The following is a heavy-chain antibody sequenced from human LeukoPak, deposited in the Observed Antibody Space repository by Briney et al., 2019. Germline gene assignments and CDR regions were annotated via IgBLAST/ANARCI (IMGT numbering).Heavy chain of an antibody. CDR3: ARAISTVTPDY. Sequence: ASVKVSCKASGYTFTGFYIHWVRQALGQGLEWMGWINPNSGFTTFAPRFQGRVTMPRDTSITTAYMEVISLRSDDTAVYYCARAISTVTPDYWGQGTLVTVSS. D-gene: IGHD4-17*01. J-gene: IGHJ4*02. CDR1: GYTFTGFY. V-gene: IGHV1-2*02. CDR2: INPNSGFT.